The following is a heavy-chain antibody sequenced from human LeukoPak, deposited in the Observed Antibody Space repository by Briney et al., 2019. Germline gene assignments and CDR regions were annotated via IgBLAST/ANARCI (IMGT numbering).Heavy chain of an antibody. CDR3: ARESGSDAFDI. Sequence: GASVKVSCKASGYTFTKYGVSWVRQAPGQGLEWMGWISAYNGDIKYAQRGKGRVTMTTDTSTSTVYMELRSLRSVDTAVYYCARESGSDAFDIWGQGTMVTVSS. CDR1: GYTFTKYG. J-gene: IGHJ3*02. V-gene: IGHV1-18*01. CDR2: ISAYNGDI.